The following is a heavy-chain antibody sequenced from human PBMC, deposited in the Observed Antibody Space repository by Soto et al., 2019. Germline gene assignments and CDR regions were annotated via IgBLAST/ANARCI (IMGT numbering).Heavy chain of an antibody. CDR3: ARVTDY. CDR2: ISSSSSTI. CDR1: GFTFSSYS. Sequence: PGESLKISCAASGFTFSSYSMNWVRQAPGKGLEWVSYISSSSSTIYYADSVKGRFTISRDNAKNSLYLQMNSLRAEDTAVYYCARVTDYWGQGTLVTVSS. V-gene: IGHV3-48*01. J-gene: IGHJ4*02.